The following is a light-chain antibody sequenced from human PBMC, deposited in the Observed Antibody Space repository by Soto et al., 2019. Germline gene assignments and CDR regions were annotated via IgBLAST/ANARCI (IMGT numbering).Light chain of an antibody. CDR3: QSYDSSLSGPYG. CDR1: SSKKGAGYD. CDR2: GNS. Sequence: QSVMGQAPPGSGGPGERGNICRTGKSSKKGAGYDVHWYQQLPRTAPKLLIYGNSNRPSGVPDRFSGSKSGTSASLAITGLQAEDEADYYCQSYDSSLSGPYGFGTGTKVTVL. V-gene: IGLV1-40*01. J-gene: IGLJ1*01.